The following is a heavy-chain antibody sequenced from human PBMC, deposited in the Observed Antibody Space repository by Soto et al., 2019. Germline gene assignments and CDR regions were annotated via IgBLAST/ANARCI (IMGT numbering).Heavy chain of an antibody. D-gene: IGHD5-12*01. CDR2: IIPILGIA. J-gene: IGHJ4*02. Sequence: GASVKVSCKASGGTFSSYTISWVRQAPGQGLEWMGRIIPILGIANYAQKFQGRVTITADKSTSTAYMELSSLRSEDTAVYYCAREGLHGYDQIFDYWGQGTLVTGSS. CDR3: AREGLHGYDQIFDY. CDR1: GGTFSSYT. V-gene: IGHV1-69*04.